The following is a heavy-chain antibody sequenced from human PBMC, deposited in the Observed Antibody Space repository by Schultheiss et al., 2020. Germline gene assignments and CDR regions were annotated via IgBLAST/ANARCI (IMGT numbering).Heavy chain of an antibody. Sequence: GESLKIPCAASGFTFSSYAMSWVRQAPGKGLEWVSSISSSSSYIYYADSVRGRFTISRDNAKNSLYLQMNSLRAEDTAVYYCARANCSGGSCKGWDWFDPWGQGTLVTVSS. CDR3: ARANCSGGSCKGWDWFDP. CDR1: GFTFSSYA. J-gene: IGHJ5*02. V-gene: IGHV3-21*01. CDR2: ISSSSSYI. D-gene: IGHD2-15*01.